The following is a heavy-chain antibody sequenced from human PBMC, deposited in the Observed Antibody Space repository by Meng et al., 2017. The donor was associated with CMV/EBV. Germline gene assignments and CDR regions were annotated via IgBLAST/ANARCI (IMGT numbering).Heavy chain of an antibody. J-gene: IGHJ4*02. CDR1: GYTFTSYD. D-gene: IGHD2-2*01. CDR2: MNPNSGNT. Sequence: ASVKVSCKASGYTFTSYDINWVRQATGQGLEWMGWMNPNSGNTGYAQKVQGRVTMTRNTSISTAYMELSSLRSEDTAVYYCASELFCSSTSCWWGQGTLVTVSS. CDR3: ASELFCSSTSCW. V-gene: IGHV1-8*01.